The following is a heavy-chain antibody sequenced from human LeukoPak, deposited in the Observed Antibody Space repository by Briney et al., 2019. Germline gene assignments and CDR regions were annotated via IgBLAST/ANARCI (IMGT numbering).Heavy chain of an antibody. V-gene: IGHV3-23*01. CDR1: GFSFSSYA. J-gene: IGHJ2*01. CDR2: IGGGPGNT. D-gene: IGHD2-21*02. Sequence: GGSLRLSCAASGFSFSSYAMSWVRQAPGKGLEWVSVIGGGPGNTYYTDSVKGRFTISRDNSKNTLYLHLNSLRAEDTAVYYCAKGKGPTANWYFDVWGRGTLVTVSS. CDR3: AKGKGPTANWYFDV.